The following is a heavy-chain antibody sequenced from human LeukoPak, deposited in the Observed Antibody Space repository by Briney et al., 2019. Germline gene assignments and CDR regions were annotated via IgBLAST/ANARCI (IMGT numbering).Heavy chain of an antibody. Sequence: SETLSLTCTVSGGSVSSSGYSWNWIRQPRGKTVEWIEYTYYSCITNYNPSLKSRVTISLDTSNNQFSLRLTSVTAADTAVFYCARAYESSGYRGLGYFDYWGQGTLSPSPQ. V-gene: IGHV4-61*08. CDR2: TYYSCIT. CDR1: GGSVSSSGYS. CDR3: ARAYESSGYRGLGYFDY. J-gene: IGHJ4*02. D-gene: IGHD3-22*01.